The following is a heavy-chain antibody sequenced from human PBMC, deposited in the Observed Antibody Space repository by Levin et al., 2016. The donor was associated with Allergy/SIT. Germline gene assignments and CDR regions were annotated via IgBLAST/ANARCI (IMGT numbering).Heavy chain of an antibody. D-gene: IGHD3-22*01. CDR3: ARDTYYDSSGSAGMDV. J-gene: IGHJ6*02. CDR1: GFTFSSYW. V-gene: IGHV3-74*01. CDR2: INSDGSST. Sequence: ETLSLTCAASGFTFSSYWMHWVRQAPGKGLVWVSRINSDGSSTSYADSVKGRFTISRDNAKNTLYLQMNSLRAEDTAVYYCARDTYYDSSGSAGMDVWGQGTTVTVSS.